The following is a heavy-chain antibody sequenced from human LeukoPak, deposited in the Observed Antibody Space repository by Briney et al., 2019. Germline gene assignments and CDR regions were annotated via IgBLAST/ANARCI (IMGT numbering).Heavy chain of an antibody. V-gene: IGHV1-24*01. CDR1: GYTFTGYY. CDR2: FDPEDGET. J-gene: IGHJ6*02. D-gene: IGHD3-9*01. Sequence: GASVKVSCKASGYTFTGYYMHWVRQAPGQGLEWMGGFDPEDGETIYAQKFQGRVTMTEDTSTDTAYMELSSLRSEDTAVYYCATSTSVLRYFSYYYGMDVWGQGTTVTVSS. CDR3: ATSTSVLRYFSYYYGMDV.